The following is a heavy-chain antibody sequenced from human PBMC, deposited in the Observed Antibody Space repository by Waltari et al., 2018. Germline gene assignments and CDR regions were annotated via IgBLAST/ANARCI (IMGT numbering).Heavy chain of an antibody. CDR2: INTGNGNT. CDR3: ARRDAFDI. V-gene: IGHV1-3*04. J-gene: IGHJ3*02. CDR1: GSTFTTYA. Sequence: QVQLVQSGAEVKKPGASVTVSCKASGSTFTTYAIHWVRQAPGQRPEWMGWINTGNGNTKSSQMFQGRVTITSDTSASTAYMELSSLRSEDTAVYYCARRDAFDIWGQGTMVTVSS.